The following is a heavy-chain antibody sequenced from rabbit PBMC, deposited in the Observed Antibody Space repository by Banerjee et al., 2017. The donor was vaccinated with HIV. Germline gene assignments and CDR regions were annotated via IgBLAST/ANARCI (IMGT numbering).Heavy chain of an antibody. Sequence: QSLEESGGDLVKPEGSLTLTCTASGIDFSSSYYMCWVRQAPGKGLEWIACIDIGDGSTWYASWAKGRFTISKTSSTTVTLQMTSLTAADTATYFCARGSGDSQYFHLNFWGQGTLVTDS. CDR2: IDIGDGST. J-gene: IGHJ4*01. CDR1: GIDFSSSYY. V-gene: IGHV1S40*01. CDR3: ARGSGDSQYFHLNF. D-gene: IGHD2-1*01.